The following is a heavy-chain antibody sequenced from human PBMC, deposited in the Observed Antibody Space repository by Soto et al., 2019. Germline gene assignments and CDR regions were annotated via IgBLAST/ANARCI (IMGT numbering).Heavy chain of an antibody. CDR1: GGSINSGDYS. CDR3: ARGVTVFGLVSRFWFDP. D-gene: IGHD3-3*01. V-gene: IGHV4-30-4*01. J-gene: IGHJ5*02. Sequence: PSETMALTCTVSGGSINSGDYSWSWVSQSPGTGLEWIGHIYNSGITYYNPSLKSRVVISIDTSRNQFSLRLNSLTAADRAVYFCARGVTVFGLVSRFWFDPWGQGTVVSFSS. CDR2: IYNSGIT.